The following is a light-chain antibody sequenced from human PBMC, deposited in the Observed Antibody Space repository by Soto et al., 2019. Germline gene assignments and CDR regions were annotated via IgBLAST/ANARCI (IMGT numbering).Light chain of an antibody. J-gene: IGLJ1*01. CDR2: GVS. V-gene: IGLV2-14*01. CDR3: GSWDSSLSAYV. Sequence: QSALTQPASVSGSPGQSITISCSGTRSDIGSYNYVAWYQQFPGKTPKILIYGVSNRPSGVSSRFSGSKSGTSATLGITGFQTGDEADYYCGSWDSSLSAYVFGTGTKV. CDR1: RSDIGSYNY.